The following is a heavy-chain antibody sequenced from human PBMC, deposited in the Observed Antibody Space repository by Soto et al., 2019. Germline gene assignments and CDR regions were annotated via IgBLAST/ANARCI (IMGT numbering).Heavy chain of an antibody. D-gene: IGHD1-7*01. J-gene: IGHJ4*02. V-gene: IGHV4-39*01. Sequence: HLQLRESGPGLVKPSETLSLTCTVSGGSISSTNYYWGWIRQPPGKGLEWIGTIYYSGTTYFNSSLESRVTISVDTSKNQFSLKLRSVTATDTAVYYCARHGRVIGTTIRERVYYFDSWGQGTLVTVSS. CDR3: ARHGRVIGTTIRERVYYFDS. CDR1: GGSISSTNYY. CDR2: IYYSGTT.